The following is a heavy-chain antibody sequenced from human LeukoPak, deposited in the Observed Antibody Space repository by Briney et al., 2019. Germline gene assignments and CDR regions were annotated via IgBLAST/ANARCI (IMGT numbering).Heavy chain of an antibody. CDR3: ARGENDYGDYHEID. CDR2: ISTSTGDT. V-gene: IGHV1-18*01. D-gene: IGHD4-17*01. Sequence: GASVKVSCKTSGYSFILYGISWVRQAPGQGPEWMGWISTSTGDTKYTQKFQGRVTLTTDTSTSTAYMELSSLRSDDTAVYYCARGENDYGDYHEIDWGQGTLVTVSS. J-gene: IGHJ4*02. CDR1: GYSFILYG.